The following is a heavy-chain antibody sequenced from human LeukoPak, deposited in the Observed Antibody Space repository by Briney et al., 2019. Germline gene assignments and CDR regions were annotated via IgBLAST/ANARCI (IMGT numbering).Heavy chain of an antibody. CDR2: IYYSGST. J-gene: IGHJ3*02. V-gene: IGHV4-31*03. D-gene: IGHD3-10*01. CDR1: GGSISSGGYY. Sequence: PSQTLSLTCTVSGGSISSGGYYWSWIRQHPGKGPEWIGYIYYSGSTYYNPSLKSRVTISVDTSKNQFSLKLSSVTAADTAVYYCATLLWFGQTRAFDIWGQGTMVTVSS. CDR3: ATLLWFGQTRAFDI.